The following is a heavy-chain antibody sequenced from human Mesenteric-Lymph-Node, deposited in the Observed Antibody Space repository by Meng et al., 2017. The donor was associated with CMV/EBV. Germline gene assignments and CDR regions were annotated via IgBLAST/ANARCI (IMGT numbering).Heavy chain of an antibody. D-gene: IGHD5/OR15-5a*01. Sequence: GGSLRLSCVASGFTFNNYCMRWVRRQAPGKGLEWVANMKEDGSEKYYVDFVKGRFAISRDSAKDSLYLQMNSLRAEDTAVYYCAKDSTRAFDYWGQGTLVTVSS. V-gene: IGHV3-7*03. CDR2: MKEDGSEK. CDR1: GFTFNNYC. CDR3: AKDSTRAFDY. J-gene: IGHJ4*02.